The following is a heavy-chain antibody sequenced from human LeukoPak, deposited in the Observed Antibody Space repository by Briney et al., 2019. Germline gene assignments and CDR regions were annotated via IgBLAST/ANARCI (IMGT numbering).Heavy chain of an antibody. CDR1: GVSFSGYY. J-gene: IGHJ4*02. Sequence: SETLSLTCAVYGVSFSGYYWSWIRQPPGKGLEWIGEINHSGSTNYNPSLKSRVTISVDTSKNQFSLKLSSVTAADTAVYYCARGGFNYYYDSSGYYYRWGQGTLVTVSS. CDR2: INHSGST. CDR3: ARGGFNYYYDSSGYYYR. D-gene: IGHD3-22*01. V-gene: IGHV4-34*01.